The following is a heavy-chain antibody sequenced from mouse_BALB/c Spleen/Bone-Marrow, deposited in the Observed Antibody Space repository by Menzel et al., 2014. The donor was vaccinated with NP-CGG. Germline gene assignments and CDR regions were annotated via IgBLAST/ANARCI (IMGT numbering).Heavy chain of an antibody. CDR3: ARSRYGKGAMDY. CDR2: INPGSGGT. CDR1: GYAFTNYL. J-gene: IGHJ4*01. Sequence: QVQLQQPGAELVRPGTSVKVSCKASGYAFTNYLIEWVKQRPGQGLEWIGVINPGSGGTNYNGKFKGKATLTADKSSSTAYMQLSSLTSDDSAVYFCARSRYGKGAMDYWGQGTSVTVSS. V-gene: IGHV1-54*01. D-gene: IGHD2-10*02.